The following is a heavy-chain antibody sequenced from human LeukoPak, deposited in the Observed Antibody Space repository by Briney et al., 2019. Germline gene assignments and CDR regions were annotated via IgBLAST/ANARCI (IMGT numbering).Heavy chain of an antibody. Sequence: PSETLSLTCAVYGGSFSGYYWSWIRQPPGKGLEWIGEINHSGSTNYNPSLKSRVTISVDTSKNQFSLELSSVTAADTAVYYCARDYRIVVVSRQIDYWGQGTLVTVSS. V-gene: IGHV4-34*01. CDR1: GGSFSGYY. D-gene: IGHD3-22*01. J-gene: IGHJ4*02. CDR2: INHSGST. CDR3: ARDYRIVVVSRQIDY.